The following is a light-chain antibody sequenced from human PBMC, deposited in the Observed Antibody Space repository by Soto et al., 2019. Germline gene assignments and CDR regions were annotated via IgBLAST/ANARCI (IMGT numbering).Light chain of an antibody. CDR2: SAS. CDR3: QQSYSQNT. J-gene: IGKJ2*01. Sequence: DIHLTQSPSSLSASVGDRVTISCRASQSIQHYLHWYQQKPGKAPNLLIYSASTLQSGVPSRFSGSGSGTDFTLTISSLQHEDFATYYCQQSYSQNTFGQGT. CDR1: QSIQHY. V-gene: IGKV1-39*01.